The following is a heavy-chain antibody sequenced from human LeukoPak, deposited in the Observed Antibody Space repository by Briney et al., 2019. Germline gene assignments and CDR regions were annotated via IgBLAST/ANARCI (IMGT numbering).Heavy chain of an antibody. CDR1: GGSFSGYY. Sequence: SETLSLTCAVYGGSFSGYYWSWIRQPPGKGLEWIGEINHSGSTDYNPSLKSRVTISVDTSKNQFSLKLSSVTAADTAVYYCARGGYGGNPYLYGMDVWGQGTTVTVSS. CDR2: INHSGST. V-gene: IGHV4-34*01. J-gene: IGHJ6*02. CDR3: ARGGYGGNPYLYGMDV. D-gene: IGHD4-23*01.